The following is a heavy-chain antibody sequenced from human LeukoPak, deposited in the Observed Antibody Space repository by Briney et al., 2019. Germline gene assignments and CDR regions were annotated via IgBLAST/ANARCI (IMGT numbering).Heavy chain of an antibody. Sequence: GGSLRVSCAASGFTFSSYGMHWVRQARGKGLEWVAVISYDGSNKYYADSVKGRFTISRDNSKNTLYLQMNSLRAEDTAVYYCAKLSYDGYWGQGTLVTVSS. J-gene: IGHJ4*02. D-gene: IGHD5-18*01. V-gene: IGHV3-30*18. CDR1: GFTFSSYG. CDR2: ISYDGSNK. CDR3: AKLSYDGY.